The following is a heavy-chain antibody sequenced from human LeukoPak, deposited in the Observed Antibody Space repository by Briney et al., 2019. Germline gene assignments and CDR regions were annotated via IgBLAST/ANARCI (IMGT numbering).Heavy chain of an antibody. D-gene: IGHD3-22*01. CDR1: EFSVGSNY. V-gene: IGHV3-23*01. CDR3: AKVLHSGYSRDAFDI. CDR2: ISGSGGST. Sequence: GGSLRLSCAASEFSVGSNYMTWVRQAPGKGLEWVSAISGSGGSTYYADSVKGRFTISRDNSKNTLYLQMNSLRAEDTAVYYCAKVLHSGYSRDAFDIWGQGTMVTVSS. J-gene: IGHJ3*02.